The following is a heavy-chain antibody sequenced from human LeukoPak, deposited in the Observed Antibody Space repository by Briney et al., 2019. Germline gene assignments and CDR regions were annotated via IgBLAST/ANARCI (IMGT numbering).Heavy chain of an antibody. J-gene: IGHJ6*02. Sequence: GGSLRLSCAGSGFIFNNYAMHWVRQPPGKGLEWVSGISWNSGSIGYADSVKGRFTISRDNAKSTLYLQMNSLRAEDTAVYYCARGIVVVPAALYVGYYYGMDVWGQGTTVTVSS. CDR1: GFIFNNYA. D-gene: IGHD2-2*01. CDR3: ARGIVVVPAALYVGYYYGMDV. V-gene: IGHV3-9*01. CDR2: ISWNSGSI.